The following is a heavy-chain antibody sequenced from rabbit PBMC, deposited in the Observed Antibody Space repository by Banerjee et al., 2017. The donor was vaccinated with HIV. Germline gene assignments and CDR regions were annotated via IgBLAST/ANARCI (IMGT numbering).Heavy chain of an antibody. V-gene: IGHV1S45*01. CDR2: IYAGSGTT. CDR3: ARDLPISDGYSFDL. D-gene: IGHD6-1*01. Sequence: QEQLEESGGDLVKPEGSLTLTCTASGFSFSSSYYMCWVRQAPGKGLEWIACIYAGSGTTYYASWAKGRFTISKTSSTTVTLQMTSLTAADTATYFCARDLPISDGYSFDLWGPGTLVTVS. J-gene: IGHJ4*01. CDR1: GFSFSSSYY.